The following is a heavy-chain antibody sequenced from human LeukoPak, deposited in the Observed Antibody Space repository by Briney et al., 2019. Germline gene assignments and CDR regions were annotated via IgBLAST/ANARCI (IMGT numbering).Heavy chain of an antibody. CDR1: GYTFTGQY. CDR3: ARGWNSSPRDF. J-gene: IGHJ4*02. Sequence: ASVKVSCKASGYTFTGQYMHWVRHAPGQGLAWMGRINADSGDTNYAQKFQGRVTMTRDTSISTAYMELSSLRFDDTAVYYCARGWNSSPRDFWGQGTLVTVSS. V-gene: IGHV1-2*02. D-gene: IGHD1/OR15-1a*01. CDR2: INADSGDT.